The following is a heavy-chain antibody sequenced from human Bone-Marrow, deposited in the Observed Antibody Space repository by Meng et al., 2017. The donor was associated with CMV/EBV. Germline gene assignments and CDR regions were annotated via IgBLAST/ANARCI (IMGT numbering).Heavy chain of an antibody. CDR1: GFTFSSYD. J-gene: IGHJ3*01. CDR2: IGTAGDT. D-gene: IGHD6-19*01. CDR3: ARGEGTLAVAGITPRGP. V-gene: IGHV3-13*03. Sequence: GESLKISCAACGFTFSSYDMHWVRQATGKGLEWVSAIGTAGDTYYPGSVKGQFTISRENAKNSLYLQMNSLRAGDTAVYYCARGEGTLAVAGITPRGPWGQGTMVTVSS.